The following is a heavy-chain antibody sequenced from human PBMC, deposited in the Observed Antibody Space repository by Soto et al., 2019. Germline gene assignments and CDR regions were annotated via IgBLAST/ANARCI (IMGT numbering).Heavy chain of an antibody. V-gene: IGHV1-46*01. J-gene: IGHJ4*02. CDR3: ARSIVVVTALDY. CDR1: GYTFSSYY. Sequence: ASVKVSCKASGYTFSSYYMNWVRQAPGQGLEWLGIINPSGGYTTYAQRFLGRVTMTSDTSTSTVHMELGSLTSEDTAVYDCARSIVVVTALDYWGQGNLVTFSS. D-gene: IGHD2-21*02. CDR2: INPSGGYT.